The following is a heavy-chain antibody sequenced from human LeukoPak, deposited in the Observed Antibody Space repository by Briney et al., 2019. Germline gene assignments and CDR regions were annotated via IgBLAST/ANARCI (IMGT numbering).Heavy chain of an antibody. V-gene: IGHV3-23*01. CDR3: AKGYKTGDSSGYSGGESFDY. CDR2: ISGSGGST. Sequence: GGSLRLSCAASGFTFSSYAMSWVRQAPGKGLEWVSAISGSGGSTYYADSVKGRFTISRDNSKNTLYLQMNSLRAEVTAVYYCAKGYKTGDSSGYSGGESFDYWGQGTLVTVSS. CDR1: GFTFSSYA. J-gene: IGHJ4*02. D-gene: IGHD3-22*01.